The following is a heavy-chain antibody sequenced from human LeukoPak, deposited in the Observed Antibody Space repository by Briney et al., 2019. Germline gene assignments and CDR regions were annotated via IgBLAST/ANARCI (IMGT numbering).Heavy chain of an antibody. Sequence: GGSLRLSFVLSGFTFGDYWMSGVRQAPGRGLEWVANIDQEGSEQNYVDSVKGRFSIYRDNAKTSVYLQMNSLKVEDTAFYYCARSKAGGYWGQGTLVTVSS. V-gene: IGHV3-7*01. CDR2: IDQEGSEQ. J-gene: IGHJ4*02. CDR3: ARSKAGGY. D-gene: IGHD3-10*01. CDR1: GFTFGDYW.